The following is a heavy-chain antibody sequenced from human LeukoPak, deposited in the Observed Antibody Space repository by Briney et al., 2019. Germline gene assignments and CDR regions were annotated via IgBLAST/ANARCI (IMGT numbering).Heavy chain of an antibody. CDR1: GYSISSGYY. CDR3: ASNIVVVTAMVY. V-gene: IGHV4-38-2*02. J-gene: IGHJ4*02. D-gene: IGHD2-21*02. CDR2: IYHSGST. Sequence: PSETLSLTCTVSGYSISSGYYWGWIRQPPGKGLEWIGSIYHSGSTYYNPSLKSRVTISVDTSKNQFSLKLSSVTAADTAVYYCASNIVVVTAMVYWGQGTLVTVSS.